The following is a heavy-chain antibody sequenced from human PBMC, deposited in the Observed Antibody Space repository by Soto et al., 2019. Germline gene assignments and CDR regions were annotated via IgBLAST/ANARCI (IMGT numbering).Heavy chain of an antibody. D-gene: IGHD3-10*01. V-gene: IGHV1-8*01. CDR1: GYTFTSYD. CDR2: MNPNSGNT. CDR3: ARMRFGESYKPTNWVDP. J-gene: IGHJ5*02. Sequence: QVQLVQSGAEVMQPGASVKVSCKASGYTFTSYDINWVRQATGQGLEWMGWMNPNSGNTGYAQKFQGRVTMTRNTSISTAYMELSSLRSEDTAVYYCARMRFGESYKPTNWVDPWGQGTLVTVSS.